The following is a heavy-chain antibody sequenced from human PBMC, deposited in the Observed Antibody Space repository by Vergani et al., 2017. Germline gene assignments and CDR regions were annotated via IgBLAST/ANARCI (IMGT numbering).Heavy chain of an antibody. D-gene: IGHD6-6*01. V-gene: IGHV3-30*18. CDR1: GFPFSDYG. CDR2: ISYDGNKK. J-gene: IGHJ6*03. Sequence: QVQLVESGGGEVQPGRSLRLSCSAAGFPFSDYGVHWVRQAPGKGLEWVSVISYDGNKKNYADSVKGRFTISRDNSKNTLYMQMNSLRAEDTAVYYCAKQSPSSSSRHYYYYYMDVWGKGTTVTVSS. CDR3: AKQSPSSSSRHYYYYYMDV.